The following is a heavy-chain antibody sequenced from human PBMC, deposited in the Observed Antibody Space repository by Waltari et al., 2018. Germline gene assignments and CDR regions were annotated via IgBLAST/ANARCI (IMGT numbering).Heavy chain of an antibody. Sequence: QVQLVQSGAEVKKPGSSVKVSCKASGGTFSSYAISWVRQAPGQGLEWMGGVIPIFGTANYAQKFQGRVTITADESTSTAYMELSSLRSEDTAVYYCARVIIVVVPAATYYYYGMDVWGQGTTVTVSS. CDR1: GGTFSSYA. D-gene: IGHD2-2*01. V-gene: IGHV1-69*01. CDR2: VIPIFGTA. CDR3: ARVIIVVVPAATYYYYGMDV. J-gene: IGHJ6*02.